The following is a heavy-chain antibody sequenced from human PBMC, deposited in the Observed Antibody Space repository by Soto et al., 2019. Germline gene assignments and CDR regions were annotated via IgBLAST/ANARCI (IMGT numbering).Heavy chain of an antibody. V-gene: IGHV3-23*01. D-gene: IGHD7-27*01. CDR1: GFTFSRYA. CDR3: AKARPTGDN. Sequence: EVLLLESGGGLVQPGGSLRLSCAASGFTFSRYAMTWVRQAPGKGLEWVSAIDDSGGSTYYADSVKGRFTVSRDNSKNTLYLQMNSLRDEDTAVYYCAKARPTGDNWGQGTRVTVSS. J-gene: IGHJ1*01. CDR2: IDDSGGST.